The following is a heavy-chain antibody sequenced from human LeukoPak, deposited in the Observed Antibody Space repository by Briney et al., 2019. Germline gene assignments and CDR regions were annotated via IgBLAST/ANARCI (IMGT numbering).Heavy chain of an antibody. J-gene: IGHJ5*02. CDR1: GYTFTGYY. Sequence: ASVKVSCTASGYTFTGYYMHWVRQAPGQGLEWMGRINPNSGGTNYAQTFQGRVTMTRDTSISTAYMELSRLRSDDTAVYYCAYSSGWYNWFDPWGQGTLVTVSS. CDR3: AYSSGWYNWFDP. V-gene: IGHV1-2*06. D-gene: IGHD6-19*01. CDR2: INPNSGGT.